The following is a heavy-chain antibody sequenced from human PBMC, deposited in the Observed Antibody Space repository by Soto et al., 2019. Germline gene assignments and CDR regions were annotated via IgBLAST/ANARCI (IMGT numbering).Heavy chain of an antibody. CDR1: GFTFDDYA. Sequence: EVQLVESGGGLVQPGRSLRLSCAASGFTFDDYAMHWVRQAPGKGLEWVSGISWNSGSIGYADSVKGRFTISRDNAKNSLYLKMNSLRAEDTALYYCAKDMQYSSSGSFDYWGQGTLVTVSS. V-gene: IGHV3-9*01. CDR2: ISWNSGSI. CDR3: AKDMQYSSSGSFDY. D-gene: IGHD6-19*01. J-gene: IGHJ4*02.